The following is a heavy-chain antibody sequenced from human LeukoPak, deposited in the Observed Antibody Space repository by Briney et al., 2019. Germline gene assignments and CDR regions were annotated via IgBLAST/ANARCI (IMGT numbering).Heavy chain of an antibody. CDR2: INHSGST. CDR1: GGSFSGYY. D-gene: IGHD2-2*01. V-gene: IGHV4-34*01. Sequence: SETLSLTCAVYGGSFSGYYWSWIRQPPGKGREWIGEINHSGSTNYNPSLKSRVTISVDTSKNQFSLKLSSVTAADTAVYYCARGRGGCSSTSCYDYYYYMDVWGKGTTVTVSS. J-gene: IGHJ6*03. CDR3: ARGRGGCSSTSCYDYYYYMDV.